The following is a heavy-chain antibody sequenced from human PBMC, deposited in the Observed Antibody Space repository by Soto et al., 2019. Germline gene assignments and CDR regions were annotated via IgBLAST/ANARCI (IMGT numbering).Heavy chain of an antibody. Sequence: GGSLRLSCAASGFTFSSYGMHWVRQAPGKGLEWVAVIWYDGSNKYYADSVKGRFTISRDNSKNTLYLQMNSLRAEDTAVYYCASSRRRYCSGGSCYGLAAFDIWDQGTMVTVSS. CDR2: IWYDGSNK. D-gene: IGHD2-15*01. J-gene: IGHJ3*02. V-gene: IGHV3-33*01. CDR1: GFTFSSYG. CDR3: ASSRRRYCSGGSCYGLAAFDI.